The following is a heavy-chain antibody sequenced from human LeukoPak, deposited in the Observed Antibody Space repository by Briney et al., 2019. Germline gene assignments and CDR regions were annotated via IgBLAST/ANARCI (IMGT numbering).Heavy chain of an antibody. CDR2: ISYDGSNK. V-gene: IGHV3-30*04. CDR3: AREIIRNNWFDP. Sequence: GGSLRLSCAASGFTLSSYAMHWVRQAPGKGLEWVAVISYDGSNKYYADSVKGRFTISRDNSKNTLYLQMNSLRAEDTAVYYCAREIIRNNWFDPWGQGTLVTVSS. CDR1: GFTLSSYA. J-gene: IGHJ5*02.